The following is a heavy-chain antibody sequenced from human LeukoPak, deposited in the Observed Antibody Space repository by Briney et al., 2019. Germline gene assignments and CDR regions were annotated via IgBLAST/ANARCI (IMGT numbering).Heavy chain of an antibody. CDR2: ISWNSGSI. CDR3: TTDNRFGRPGGYGDYYFDY. V-gene: IGHV3-9*01. J-gene: IGHJ4*02. D-gene: IGHD4-17*01. CDR1: GFTFDDYA. Sequence: PGGSLRLSCAASGFTFDDYAMHWVRQAPGKGLEWVSGISWNSGSIGYADSVKGRFTISRDNAKNSLYLQMNSLKTEDTAVYYCTTDNRFGRPGGYGDYYFDYWGQGTLVTVSS.